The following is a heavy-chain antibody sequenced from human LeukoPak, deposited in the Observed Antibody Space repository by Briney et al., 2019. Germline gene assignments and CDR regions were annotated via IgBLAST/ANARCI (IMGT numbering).Heavy chain of an antibody. D-gene: IGHD4-17*01. CDR3: ARGQGTVTTH. CDR2: INHSGST. V-gene: IGHV4-34*01. CDR1: GGSFSGYY. J-gene: IGHJ4*02. Sequence: PSETLSLTCAVYGGSFSGYYWSWIRQPPGKGLEWIGEINHSGSTNYNPSLKSRVTISLDTSKNQFSLKLSSVTAADTAVYYCARGQGTVTTHWGQGTLVTVSS.